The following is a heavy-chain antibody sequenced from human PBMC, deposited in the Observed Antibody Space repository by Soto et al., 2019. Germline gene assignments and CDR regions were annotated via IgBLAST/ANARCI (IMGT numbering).Heavy chain of an antibody. CDR1: GGTFSSYA. J-gene: IGHJ6*02. V-gene: IGHV1-69*06. CDR2: IIPIFGTA. D-gene: IGHD6-19*01. CDR3: ARVMTAVAGTIPYYYGMDV. Sequence: QVQLVQSGAEVKKPGSSVKVSCKASGGTFSSYAISWVRQAPGQGLEWMGGIIPIFGTANYAQKFQGRVTITADKSTRTAYMELSSLRSEDTAVYYCARVMTAVAGTIPYYYGMDVWGQGTTVTVSS.